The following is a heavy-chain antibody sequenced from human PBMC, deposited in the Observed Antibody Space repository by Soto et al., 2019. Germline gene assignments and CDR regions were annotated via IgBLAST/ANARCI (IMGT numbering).Heavy chain of an antibody. CDR1: GGSISSGGYY. Sequence: SETLSLTCTVSGGSISSGGYYWSWIRQHPGKGLEWIGYIYYSGSTYYNPSLKSRVTISVDTSKNQFSLKLSSVTAADTAVYYCARDSGWNSAFDIWGQGTMVTVS. CDR2: IYYSGST. J-gene: IGHJ3*02. CDR3: ARDSGWNSAFDI. V-gene: IGHV4-31*03. D-gene: IGHD1-7*01.